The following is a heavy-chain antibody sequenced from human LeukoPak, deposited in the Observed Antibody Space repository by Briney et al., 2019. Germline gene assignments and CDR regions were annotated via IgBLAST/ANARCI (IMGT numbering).Heavy chain of an antibody. V-gene: IGHV5-10-1*01. Sequence: GESLKISFKGSGXSFTSYWITWVRQMPGKGVEWMGRIDPSDSYTNYSPSFQGHVTISADKSISTAYLQWSSLKASDTAMYYCARYTTGAFDYWGQGTLVTVSS. CDR2: IDPSDSYT. J-gene: IGHJ4*02. CDR1: GXSFTSYW. CDR3: ARYTTGAFDY. D-gene: IGHD1-1*01.